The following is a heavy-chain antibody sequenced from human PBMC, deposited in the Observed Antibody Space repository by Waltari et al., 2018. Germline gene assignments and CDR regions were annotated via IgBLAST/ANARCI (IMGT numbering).Heavy chain of an antibody. Sequence: EVQLAESGGGLVQPGGSLSISCAASGFTVSNNYMNWVRQAPGKVLEWVSLIDRGGYTQYADSVKGRFTTSRDNSKNTLYLQMNSLRVEDTAVYYCARNPRYDSPDWGQGTLVTVSS. CDR3: ARNPRYDSPD. V-gene: IGHV3-66*02. D-gene: IGHD3-22*01. CDR2: IDRGGYT. CDR1: GFTVSNNY. J-gene: IGHJ4*02.